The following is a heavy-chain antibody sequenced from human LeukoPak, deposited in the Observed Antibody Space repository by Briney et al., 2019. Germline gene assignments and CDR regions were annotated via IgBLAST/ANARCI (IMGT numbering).Heavy chain of an antibody. CDR1: GLNLDAYA. J-gene: IGHJ6*02. V-gene: IGHV3-43*02. CDR2: ISGDGTIT. CDR3: AKDTPLFYHYYGIDV. Sequence: GGSLRLSCAASGLNLDAYAMHWVRQAPGKGLEWVSLISGDGTITYYADSVKGRFTISRDNSKNSLFLEMNSLRSEDAALYYCAKDTPLFYHYYGIDVWGQGTTVTVSS.